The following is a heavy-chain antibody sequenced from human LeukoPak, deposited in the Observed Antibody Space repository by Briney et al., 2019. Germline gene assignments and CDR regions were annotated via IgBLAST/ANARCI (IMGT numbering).Heavy chain of an antibody. CDR1: GFTFSSYA. Sequence: GRSLRLSCAVSGFTFSSYAMHWVRQAPGKGLEWVAVISYDGSNKYYADSVKGRFTISRDNSKNTLYLQMNSLRAEDTAVYYCARPNCSGGSCYGHNWFDPWGQGTLVTVSS. CDR2: ISYDGSNK. V-gene: IGHV3-30-3*01. J-gene: IGHJ5*02. CDR3: ARPNCSGGSCYGHNWFDP. D-gene: IGHD2-15*01.